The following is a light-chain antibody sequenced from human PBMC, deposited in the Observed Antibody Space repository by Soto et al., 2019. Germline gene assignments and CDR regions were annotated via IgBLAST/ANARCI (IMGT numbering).Light chain of an antibody. J-gene: IGKJ1*01. Sequence: QMTQSPSSLSASVGEKIIITCRASRDVGSDVSWYQQKPGQAPKLLIYAASNLYTGVPSRFSGSRSGTEFTLTISGLQPDDFATYYCQQFIDGWTFGQGTKVDIK. CDR3: QQFIDGWT. CDR2: AAS. CDR1: RDVGSD. V-gene: IGKV1-6*01.